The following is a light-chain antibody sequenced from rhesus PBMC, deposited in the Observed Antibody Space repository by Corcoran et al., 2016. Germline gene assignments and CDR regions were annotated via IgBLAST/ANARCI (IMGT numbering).Light chain of an antibody. J-gene: IGKJ1*01. CDR1: QSISSW. V-gene: IGKV1-22*01. Sequence: DIQMTQSPSSLSASVGDTVTITCRASQSISSWLAWYQQKPGKAPKLLIYKASSLQSGVPSRYSGTGSGTDFTLTISSLQPEDFATYYCLQYSSSPWTFGQGTKVEIK. CDR2: KAS. CDR3: LQYSSSPWT.